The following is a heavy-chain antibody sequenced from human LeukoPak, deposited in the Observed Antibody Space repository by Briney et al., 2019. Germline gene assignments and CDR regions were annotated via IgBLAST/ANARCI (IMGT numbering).Heavy chain of an antibody. D-gene: IGHD3-22*01. J-gene: IGHJ4*02. Sequence: GGSLRLSCAASGFTFSSYSMNWVRQAPGAGLEWVSSISSSSSYIYYADSVKGRFTTSRDNAKNSLYLQMNSLGAEDTAVYYCARALDYYDSSGYYFDYWGQGTLVTVSS. V-gene: IGHV3-21*01. CDR3: ARALDYYDSSGYYFDY. CDR1: GFTFSSYS. CDR2: ISSSSSYI.